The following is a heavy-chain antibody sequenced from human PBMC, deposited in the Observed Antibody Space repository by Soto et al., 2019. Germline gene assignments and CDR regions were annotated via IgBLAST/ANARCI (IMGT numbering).Heavy chain of an antibody. Sequence: GSGPTLVNPIQTLTLTCTFSGFSLTSNEMRVTWIRQAPGKALEWLARIDWDDETFYNSALRTRLTISKDSSKNQVVLTMTNMDPVDTATYYCARTTHTGTDYWGQGILVTVSS. V-gene: IGHV2-70*04. D-gene: IGHD1-1*01. CDR3: ARTTHTGTDY. J-gene: IGHJ4*02. CDR2: IDWDDET. CDR1: GFSLTSNEMR.